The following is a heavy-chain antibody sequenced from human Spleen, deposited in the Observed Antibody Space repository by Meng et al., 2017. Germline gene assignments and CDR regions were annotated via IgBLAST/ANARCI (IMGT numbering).Heavy chain of an antibody. CDR2: IYYSGNT. V-gene: IGHV4-59*12. J-gene: IGHJ4*02. CDR3: GSRYDSSGYADY. CDR1: GGSISTYY. Sequence: ESLKISCTVSGGSISTYYWGWIRQSPQEGLEWIGFIYYSGNTNYNPSLKSRVTISIDTSKNQFSLKLTSMTAADTAVYYCGSRYDSSGYADYWGQGTLVTVSS. D-gene: IGHD3-22*01.